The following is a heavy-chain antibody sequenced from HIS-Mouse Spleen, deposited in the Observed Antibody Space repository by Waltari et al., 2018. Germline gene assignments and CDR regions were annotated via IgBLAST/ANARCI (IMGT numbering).Heavy chain of an antibody. CDR2: RIPVVGRA. D-gene: IGHD2-2*01. Sequence: QVQLVQSGAEVKKPGSSVKVSCKASGGTFSSYAISWVRQAPGQGLEWMGRRIPVVGRANYEKKCKGRVAITAEKSTSTADMELSSLRSEDTAVYYCARCSPVVPAASSLDYWGQGTLVTVSS. CDR3: ARCSPVVPAASSLDY. CDR1: GGTFSSYA. V-gene: IGHV1-69*04. J-gene: IGHJ4*02.